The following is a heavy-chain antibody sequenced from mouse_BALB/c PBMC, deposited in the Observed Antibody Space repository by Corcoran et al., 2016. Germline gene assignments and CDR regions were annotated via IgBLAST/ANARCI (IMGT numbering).Heavy chain of an antibody. V-gene: IGHV14-3*02. Sequence: EVQLQQSGAELVKPGASVKLSCTASDFNIKDTYMHWVKQRPEQGLEWIGRIDPANGNTKYDPKFQGKATITADTSSNTAYLQLSSLTSEDTAVYYCARWLLQYFDVWGAGTTVTVSS. CDR1: DFNIKDTY. D-gene: IGHD2-3*01. CDR2: IDPANGNT. J-gene: IGHJ1*01. CDR3: ARWLLQYFDV.